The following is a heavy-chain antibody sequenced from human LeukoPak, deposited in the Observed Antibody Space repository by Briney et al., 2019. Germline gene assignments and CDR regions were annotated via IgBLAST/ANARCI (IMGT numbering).Heavy chain of an antibody. V-gene: IGHV1-69*01. D-gene: IGHD3-3*01. CDR1: GGTFSSYA. CDR3: ARVQELRFFQNWFDP. CDR2: IIPIFGTA. J-gene: IGHJ5*02. Sequence: ASVKVSCKASGGTFSSYAISWVRQAPGQGLEWMGGIIPIFGTANYAQKFQGRVTITADESTSTAYMELSSLRSEDTAVYYCARVQELRFFQNWFDPWGQGTLVTVSS.